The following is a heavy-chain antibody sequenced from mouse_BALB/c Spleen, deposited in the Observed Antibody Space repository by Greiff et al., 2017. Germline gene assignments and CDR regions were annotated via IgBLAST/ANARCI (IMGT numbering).Heavy chain of an antibody. J-gene: IGHJ2*01. CDR1: GFTFSSYT. V-gene: IGHV5-12-2*01. CDR2: ISNGGGST. D-gene: IGHD3-1*01. CDR3: ARIAARATWDY. Sequence: EVQLQESGGGLVQPGGSLKLSCAASGFTFSSYTMSWVRQTPEKRLEWVAYISNGGGSTYYPDTVKGRFTISRDNAKNTLYLQMSSLKSEDTAMYYCARIAARATWDYWGQGTTLTVSS.